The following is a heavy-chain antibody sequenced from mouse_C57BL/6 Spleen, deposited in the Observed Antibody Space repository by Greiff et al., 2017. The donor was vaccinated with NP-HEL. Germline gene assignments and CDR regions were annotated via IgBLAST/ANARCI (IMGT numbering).Heavy chain of an antibody. CDR2: IYPGDGDT. V-gene: IGHV1-82*01. D-gene: IGHD1-1*01. CDR1: GYAFSSSW. CDR3: ARSENYYGSSFAY. Sequence: QVQLKQSGPELVKPGASVKISCKASGYAFSSSWMNWVKQRPGKGLEWIGRIYPGDGDTNYNGKFKGKATLTADKSSSTAYMQLSSLTSEDSAVYCGARSENYYGSSFAYWGQGTLVTVSA. J-gene: IGHJ3*01.